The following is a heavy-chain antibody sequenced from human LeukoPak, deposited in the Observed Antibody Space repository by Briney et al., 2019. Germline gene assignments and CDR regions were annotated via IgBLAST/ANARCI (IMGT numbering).Heavy chain of an antibody. CDR1: GFTFSSYA. Sequence: GGSLRLSCAASGFTFSSYAMSWVRQAPGKGLEWVSAISGSGGSTYYADSVKGRFTISRDNSKNTLYLQMNSLRAEDTAVYYCARAPVPSLGELWLRPLFDYWGQGTLVTVSS. J-gene: IGHJ4*02. CDR2: ISGSGGST. D-gene: IGHD5-18*01. V-gene: IGHV3-23*01. CDR3: ARAPVPSLGELWLRPLFDY.